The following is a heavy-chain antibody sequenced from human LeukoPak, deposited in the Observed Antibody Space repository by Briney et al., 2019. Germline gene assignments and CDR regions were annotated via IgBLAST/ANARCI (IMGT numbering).Heavy chain of an antibody. CDR3: AKDGYCSVGTCRSYYYYYYMDV. V-gene: IGHV3-23*01. D-gene: IGHD2-15*01. J-gene: IGHJ6*03. CDR2: ISGSDSNT. CDR1: GFTFSSYD. Sequence: PGGSLRLSCAASGFTFSSYDMSWVRQAPGKGLEWVSTISGSDSNTSYADSVRGRFTISRDNSKNTLYLQMNSLRAEDTAVYYCAKDGYCSVGTCRSYYYYYYMDVWGKGTTVTVSS.